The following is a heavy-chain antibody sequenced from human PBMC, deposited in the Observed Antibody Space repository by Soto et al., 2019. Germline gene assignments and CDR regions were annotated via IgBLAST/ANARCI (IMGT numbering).Heavy chain of an antibody. CDR1: GFTFSSYS. CDR3: ARDRGDWNYMIRDYGMDV. CDR2: ISSSSSYI. J-gene: IGHJ6*02. V-gene: IGHV3-21*01. Sequence: PGGSLRLSCAASGFTFSSYSMNWVRQAPGKGLEWVSSISSSSSYIYYAASVKGRFTISRDNAKNSLYLQMNSLRAEDTAVYYCARDRGDWNYMIRDYGMDVWGQGTTVTVSS. D-gene: IGHD1-7*01.